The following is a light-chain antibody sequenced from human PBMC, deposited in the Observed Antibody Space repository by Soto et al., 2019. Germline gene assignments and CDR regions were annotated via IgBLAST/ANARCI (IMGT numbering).Light chain of an antibody. CDR1: SSDVGAYNY. V-gene: IGLV2-14*01. CDR2: AVS. CDR3: SSYTPTATVI. Sequence: QSALTQPASVSGSLGQSITVSCTGTSSDVGAYNYVSWYHQSPGRTPKLLIYAVSNRPSGVSNRFSGSKSGNTASLTISGLQADDEAEYYCSSYTPTATVIFGGGTKLTVL. J-gene: IGLJ2*01.